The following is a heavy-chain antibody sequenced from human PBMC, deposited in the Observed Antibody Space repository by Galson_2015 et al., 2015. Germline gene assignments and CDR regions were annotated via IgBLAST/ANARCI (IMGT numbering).Heavy chain of an antibody. J-gene: IGHJ4*02. D-gene: IGHD2-15*01. V-gene: IGHV3-23*01. CDR2: MSGSGTTT. CDR3: ARACLPCSGDSCYSIHRGFDY. CDR1: GFTFSNYA. Sequence: SLRLSCAAAGFTFSNYAMNWVRQAPGKGLEWVSGMSGSGTTTYYANSVKGRFTISRDNSKNTLYLHMNSLRAEDTALYYCARACLPCSGDSCYSIHRGFDYWAREAWSPSLQ.